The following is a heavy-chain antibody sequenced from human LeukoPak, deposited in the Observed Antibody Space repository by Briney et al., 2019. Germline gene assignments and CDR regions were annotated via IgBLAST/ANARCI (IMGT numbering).Heavy chain of an antibody. V-gene: IGHV3-21*01. Sequence: GGSLRLSCAASGFTFSTYSMIWVRQAPGKGLEWVSSISNGSTYIYYADSEKGRFTISRDNAKNSLYLQMNSLRAEDTAVYYCARGQVTTNDAFDIWGQGTMVTVSS. CDR3: ARGQVTTNDAFDI. CDR2: ISNGSTYI. J-gene: IGHJ3*02. D-gene: IGHD5-12*01. CDR1: GFTFSTYS.